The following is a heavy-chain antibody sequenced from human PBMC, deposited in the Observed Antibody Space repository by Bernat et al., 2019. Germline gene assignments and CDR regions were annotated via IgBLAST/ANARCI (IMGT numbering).Heavy chain of an antibody. CDR3: ARAAGDGRHSFDY. V-gene: IGHV3-48*02. CDR2: ISSSSSTI. Sequence: EVQLVESGGGLVQPGGSLRVSCVASGFTVSSYSVNWVRQAPGKGLEWISYISSSSSTIYYADSVKGRFTISRDNANNSLYLQMNSLRDEDTAVYYCARAAGDGRHSFDYWGQGNLVTVSS. CDR1: GFTVSSYS. D-gene: IGHD1-26*01. J-gene: IGHJ4*02.